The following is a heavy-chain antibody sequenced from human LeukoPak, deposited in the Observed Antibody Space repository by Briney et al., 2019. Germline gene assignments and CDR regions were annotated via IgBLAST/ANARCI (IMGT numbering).Heavy chain of an antibody. J-gene: IGHJ4*02. D-gene: IGHD3-9*01. V-gene: IGHV3-21*06. CDR3: ARGHYDILTASYKWTPDY. Sequence: GGSLRLSCAASGFTFSSYSMNWVRQAPGKGLEWVSSITSGGTYTYYADSVKGRFTTSRDNAKNSLSLQLSSLRAEDTAVYYCARGHYDILTASYKWTPDYWGQGILVTVSS. CDR1: GFTFSSYS. CDR2: ITSGGTYT.